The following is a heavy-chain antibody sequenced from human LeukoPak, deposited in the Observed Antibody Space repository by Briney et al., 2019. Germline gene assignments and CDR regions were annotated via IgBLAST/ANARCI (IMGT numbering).Heavy chain of an antibody. J-gene: IGHJ4*02. D-gene: IGHD4-17*01. CDR1: GFTFSDYW. V-gene: IGHV3-74*01. Sequence: GGSLRLSCAASGFTFSDYWMHWVRQAPGKGLVWVSRINSDGRNIRYADSVKGRFTISRDNAKDTLYLQMNSLTPEDTAVYYCAREGALGYGHYTYDYWGQGTLVTVSS. CDR2: INSDGRNI. CDR3: AREGALGYGHYTYDY.